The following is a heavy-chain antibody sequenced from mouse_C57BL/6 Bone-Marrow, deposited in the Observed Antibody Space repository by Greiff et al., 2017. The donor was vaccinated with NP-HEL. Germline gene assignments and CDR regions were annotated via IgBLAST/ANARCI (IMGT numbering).Heavy chain of an antibody. CDR3: ARCYYYGSSPMGD. J-gene: IGHJ4*01. V-gene: IGHV1-52*01. CDR1: GYTFTSYW. Sequence: VQLQQPGAELVRPGSSVKLSCKASGYTFTSYWMHWVKQRPIQGLEWIGNIAPSDSDTHYNQKFKDKATLTVDKSSSTAYMQLSSLTSEDSAVYYCARCYYYGSSPMGDWGQGTSVTVAS. CDR2: IAPSDSDT. D-gene: IGHD1-1*01.